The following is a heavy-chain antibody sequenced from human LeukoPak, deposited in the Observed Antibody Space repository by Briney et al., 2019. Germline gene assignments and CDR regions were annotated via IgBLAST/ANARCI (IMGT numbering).Heavy chain of an antibody. D-gene: IGHD6-6*01. CDR1: GGSFSGYY. V-gene: IGHV4-34*01. J-gene: IGHJ6*02. Sequence: AAETLSLTCAVYGGSFSGYYWSWIRQPPGKGLEWVGEINHSGSTNYNPSLKSRVTISVDTSKNQVSLKVSSVTVADTAVYFCAKYPPEYSSSYGMDVWGQGTTVTVS. CDR2: INHSGST. CDR3: AKYPPEYSSSYGMDV.